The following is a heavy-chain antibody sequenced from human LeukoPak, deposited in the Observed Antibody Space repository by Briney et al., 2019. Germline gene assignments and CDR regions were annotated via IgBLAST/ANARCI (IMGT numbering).Heavy chain of an antibody. V-gene: IGHV3-30*02. Sequence: GGSLRLSCAASGFTFSSYGMHWVRQAPGKGLEWVAFIRYDGSNKYYADSVKGRFTISRDNSKNTLYLQMNSLRAEDTAVYYCARWDSSSSSLDYWGQGTLVTVSS. CDR2: IRYDGSNK. CDR1: GFTFSSYG. CDR3: ARWDSSSSSLDY. J-gene: IGHJ4*02. D-gene: IGHD6-6*01.